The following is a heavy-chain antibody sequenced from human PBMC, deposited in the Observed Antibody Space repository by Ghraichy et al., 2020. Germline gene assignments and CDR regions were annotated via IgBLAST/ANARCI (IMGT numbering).Heavy chain of an antibody. CDR2: IYYSGST. CDR3: ARAGGRGQDDFWSGGRYYYYYYMDV. CDR1: GGSISSYY. J-gene: IGHJ6*03. Sequence: SETLALTCTVSGGSISSYYWSWIRQPPGKGLEWIGYIYYSGSTNYNPSLKSRVTISVDTSKNQFSLKLSSVTAADTAVYYCARAGGRGQDDFWSGGRYYYYYYMDVWGKGTTVTVSS. V-gene: IGHV4-59*01. D-gene: IGHD3-3*01.